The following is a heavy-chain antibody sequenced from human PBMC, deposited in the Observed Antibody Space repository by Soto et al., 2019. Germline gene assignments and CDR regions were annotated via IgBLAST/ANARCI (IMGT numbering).Heavy chain of an antibody. CDR2: LSPKSGGT. CDR1: GYTFTGYY. D-gene: IGHD1-7*01. Sequence: ASVKVSCKASGYTFTGYYIHWVRQAPGQGLEWVGELSPKSGGTRYAQKFQGRVTMTKDTSITRVHMELSNLSPDDTAVYYCGRGRSGELVVFYWGQGTRVTVSS. J-gene: IGHJ4*02. CDR3: GRGRSGELVVFY. V-gene: IGHV1-2*02.